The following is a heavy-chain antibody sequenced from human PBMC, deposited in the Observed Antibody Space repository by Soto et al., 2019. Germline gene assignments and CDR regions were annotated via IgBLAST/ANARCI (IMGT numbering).Heavy chain of an antibody. CDR3: ARIFRAFVVVPAAMSRAVIDG. CDR2: INHSGST. J-gene: IGHJ6*03. CDR1: GGSFSGYY. V-gene: IGHV4-34*01. Sequence: PSETLSLTCAVYGGSFSGYYWSWIRQPPGKGLEWIGEINHSGSTNYNPSLKSRVTISVDTSKNQFSLKLSSVTAADTAVYYCARIFRAFVVVPAAMSRAVIDGWGKGTTVTVSS. D-gene: IGHD2-2*01.